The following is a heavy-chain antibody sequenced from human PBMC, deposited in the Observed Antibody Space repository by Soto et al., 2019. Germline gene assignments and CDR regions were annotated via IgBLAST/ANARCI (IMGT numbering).Heavy chain of an antibody. V-gene: IGHV3-9*01. Sequence: EEQLVESGGGLVQPGRSLRLSCAASDSIFEDSVMHWVRQAPGKGLEWVSGISWDSATVGYAESVKGRFTITRDDAKNSLYLQMDSLRREDTALYYCVQGRYPTMATPLDHWGQGTLVTVSS. CDR3: VQGRYPTMATPLDH. J-gene: IGHJ5*02. CDR2: ISWDSATV. D-gene: IGHD3-9*01. CDR1: DSIFEDSV.